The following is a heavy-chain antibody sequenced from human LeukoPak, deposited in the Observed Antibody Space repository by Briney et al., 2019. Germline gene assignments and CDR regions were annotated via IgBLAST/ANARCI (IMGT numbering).Heavy chain of an antibody. J-gene: IGHJ6*02. D-gene: IGHD3-22*01. V-gene: IGHV3-30*18. CDR2: ISYDGSNK. Sequence: PGGSLRLPCAASGFTFSSYGMHWVRQAPGKGLEWVAVISYDGSNKYYADSVKGRFTISRDNSKNTLYLQMNSLRAEDTAVYYCAKAYYYDSSGYLYGMDVWGQGTTVTVSS. CDR3: AKAYYYDSSGYLYGMDV. CDR1: GFTFSSYG.